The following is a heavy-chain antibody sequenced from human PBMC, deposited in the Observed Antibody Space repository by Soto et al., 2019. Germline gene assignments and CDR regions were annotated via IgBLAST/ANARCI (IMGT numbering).Heavy chain of an antibody. Sequence: PGESLKISCKGSGYSFTSYWIGWVRQMPGKGLEWMGIIYPGDSDTRYSPSFQGQVTISADKSISTAYLQWSSLKASDTAMYYCARQDHPGYSSSWYGVVSGYYYGMDVWGQGTTVTVSS. CDR3: ARQDHPGYSSSWYGVVSGYYYGMDV. CDR2: IYPGDSDT. V-gene: IGHV5-51*01. J-gene: IGHJ6*02. D-gene: IGHD6-13*01. CDR1: GYSFTSYW.